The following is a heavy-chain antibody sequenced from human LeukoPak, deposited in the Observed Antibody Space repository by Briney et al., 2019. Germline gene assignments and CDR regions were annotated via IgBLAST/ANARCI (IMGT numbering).Heavy chain of an antibody. Sequence: ASVKVSCKASGGTFSSYAISWVRQAPGQGLEWMGRISTYTGNSNYAQKFQGRVSLTTDTSTSTSYMELRNLSSDDTALYFCARTMTTMATHGELDFWGQGTLVTVSS. J-gene: IGHJ4*02. CDR3: ARTMTTMATHGELDF. CDR2: ISTYTGNS. V-gene: IGHV1-18*01. CDR1: GGTFSSYA. D-gene: IGHD4-17*01.